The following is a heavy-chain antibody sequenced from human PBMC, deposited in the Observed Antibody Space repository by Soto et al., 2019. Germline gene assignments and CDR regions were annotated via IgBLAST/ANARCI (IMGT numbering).Heavy chain of an antibody. CDR1: GFTFSSYA. CDR3: AKYLLEFEEAAITLDY. D-gene: IGHD6-25*01. CDR2: ISGSGGRR. J-gene: IGHJ4*02. Sequence: EVQLLESGGGLVQPGGSLRLSCAASGFTFSSYAMSWVRQAPGKGLEWVSGISGSGGRRYYADSEKGRFTISRDNSKNTLYLQMNSLRAEDTAVYYCAKYLLEFEEAAITLDYWGPGTMVTVSS. V-gene: IGHV3-23*01.